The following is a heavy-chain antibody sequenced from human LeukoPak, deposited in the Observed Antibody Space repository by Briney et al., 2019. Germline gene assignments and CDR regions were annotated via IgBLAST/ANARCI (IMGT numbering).Heavy chain of an antibody. CDR3: ARHIYSGLRRVDAFDI. D-gene: IGHD3-10*01. Sequence: PSETLSLTCTVSGGSISSSSYYWGWIRQPPGKGLEWIGSIYYSGSTYYNPSLKSRVTISVDTSKNQFSLKLSSVTAADTAVYYCARHIYSGLRRVDAFDIWGQGTMVTVSS. J-gene: IGHJ3*02. CDR2: IYYSGST. CDR1: GGSISSSSYY. V-gene: IGHV4-39*01.